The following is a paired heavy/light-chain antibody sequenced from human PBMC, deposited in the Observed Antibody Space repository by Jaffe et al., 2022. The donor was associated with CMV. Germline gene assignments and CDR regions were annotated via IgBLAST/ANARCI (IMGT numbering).Light chain of an antibody. J-gene: IGLJ2*01. CDR1: SSSIGAGYD. Sequence: QSVLTQPPSVSGAPGQRVTISCTGSSSSIGAGYDVHWYRQVPGTAPKLLIYGNDNRPSGVPDRFSGSKSGTSAYLAITGLQADDEADYYCQSYDSSLSGSVFGGGTKLTVL. CDR2: GND. CDR3: QSYDSSLSGSV. V-gene: IGLV1-40*01.
Heavy chain of an antibody. CDR3: AREMYGSGESYNPASWFDP. D-gene: IGHD3-10*01. CDR2: IYNGVIT. V-gene: IGHV4-59*02. Sequence: QVQLQESGPGLVKPSETLSLICTVSGGSVSSYYWSWIRQPPGKGLEWIGFIYNGVITKSNPSLKSRVTISVDTSRNHVSLRLTSVTAADTAVYYCAREMYGSGESYNPASWFDPWGQGTLLTVSS. J-gene: IGHJ5*02. CDR1: GGSVSSYY.